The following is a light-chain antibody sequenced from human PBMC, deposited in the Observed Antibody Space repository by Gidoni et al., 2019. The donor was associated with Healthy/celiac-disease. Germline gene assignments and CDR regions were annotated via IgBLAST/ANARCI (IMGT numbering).Light chain of an antibody. V-gene: IGKV3-11*01. CDR3: QQRSNWPLFT. CDR1: QSVSSY. J-gene: IGKJ4*01. Sequence: EIVLTQSPATLSLSPWERATLSCRASQSVSSYLVWYQQKPGQAPRLLIYDASNRATGIPARFSGSGSGTDFTLTISSLEPEDFAVYYCQQRSNWPLFTFGGGTKVEIK. CDR2: DAS.